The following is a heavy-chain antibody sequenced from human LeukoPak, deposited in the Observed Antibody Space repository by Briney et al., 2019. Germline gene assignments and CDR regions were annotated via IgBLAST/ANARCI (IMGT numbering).Heavy chain of an antibody. Sequence: SETLSLTCAVYGGSLSGYYWSWIRQPPGKGLEWIGEINHSGSTNYNPSLKSRVTISVDTSKNQFSLKLSSVTAADTAVYYCARGANLIVVPAAYMDVWGKGTTVTVSS. D-gene: IGHD2-2*01. CDR1: GGSLSGYY. V-gene: IGHV4-34*01. CDR3: ARGANLIVVPAAYMDV. CDR2: INHSGST. J-gene: IGHJ6*03.